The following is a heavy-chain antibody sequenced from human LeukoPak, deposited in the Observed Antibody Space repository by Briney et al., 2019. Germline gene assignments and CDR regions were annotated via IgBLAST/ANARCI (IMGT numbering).Heavy chain of an antibody. V-gene: IGHV3-53*05. CDR2: IYSGGST. J-gene: IGHJ4*02. Sequence: GGSLRLSCAASGFTVSSNYMSWVRQAPGKGLEWVSVIYSGGSTYYADSVKGRFTISRDNSKNTLYLQMNSLRAEDTAVYYCARAHPPQQLDYWGQGTLVTVSS. D-gene: IGHD6-13*01. CDR3: ARAHPPQQLDY. CDR1: GFTVSSNY.